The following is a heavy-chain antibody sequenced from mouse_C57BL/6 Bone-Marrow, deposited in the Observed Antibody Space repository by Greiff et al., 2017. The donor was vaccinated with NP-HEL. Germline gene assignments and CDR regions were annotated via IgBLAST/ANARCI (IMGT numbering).Heavy chain of an antibody. V-gene: IGHV1-61*01. D-gene: IGHD6-2*01. J-gene: IGHJ2*01. CDR1: GYTFTSYW. Sequence: VQLQQPGAELVRPGSSVKLSCKASGYTFTSYWMDWVKQRPGQGLEWIGNIYPSDSETHYNQKFKDKATLTVDKSSSTAYMQLSSLTSEDSAVYYCARSLVYYFDYWGQGTTLTVSS. CDR3: ARSLVYYFDY. CDR2: IYPSDSET.